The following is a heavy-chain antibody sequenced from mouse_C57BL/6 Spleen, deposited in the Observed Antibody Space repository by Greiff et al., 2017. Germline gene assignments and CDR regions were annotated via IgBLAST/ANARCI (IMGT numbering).Heavy chain of an antibody. CDR2: ISNGGGST. Sequence: EVKLVESGGGLVQPGGSLKLSCAASGFTFSDYYMYWVRQTPEKRLEWVAYISNGGGSTYYPDTVKGRFTISRDNAKNTLYLQMSRLKSEDTAMYYCARGSVLLLRFDYYAMDYWGQGTSVTVSS. CDR1: GFTFSDYY. D-gene: IGHD1-1*01. J-gene: IGHJ4*01. V-gene: IGHV5-12*01. CDR3: ARGSVLLLRFDYYAMDY.